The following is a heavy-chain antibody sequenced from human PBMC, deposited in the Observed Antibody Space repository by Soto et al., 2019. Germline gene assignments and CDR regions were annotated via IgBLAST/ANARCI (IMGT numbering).Heavy chain of an antibody. CDR1: GYTFTTFG. CDR2: ISANNGNT. Sequence: ASVKVSCKASGYTFTTFGISWVRQAPGQGLEWVGWISANNGNTKYSQKFQGRVSLTTETSASTAYMELRSLRSDDTAVYYCARAKRSGWLIAGYYWGQGTLVTVSS. J-gene: IGHJ4*02. V-gene: IGHV1-18*01. CDR3: ARAKRSGWLIAGYY. D-gene: IGHD6-19*01.